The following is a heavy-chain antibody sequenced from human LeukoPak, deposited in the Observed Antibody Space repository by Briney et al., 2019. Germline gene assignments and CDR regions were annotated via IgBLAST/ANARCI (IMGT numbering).Heavy chain of an antibody. V-gene: IGHV3-66*01. J-gene: IGHJ6*02. CDR2: NSGGST. CDR1: GFTVSSRY. Sequence: PGGSLRLSCAASGFTVSSRYMSWVRQAPGKGLEWVSVNSGGSTYYADSVKGRFTISRDNSKNTLSLQMNSLRAEDTAVYYCARRFYAMDVWAQGTTVTVSS. CDR3: ARRFYAMDV.